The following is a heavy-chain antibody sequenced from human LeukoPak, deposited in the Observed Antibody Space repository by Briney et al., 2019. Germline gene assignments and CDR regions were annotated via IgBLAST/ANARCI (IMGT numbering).Heavy chain of an antibody. CDR3: ARATVTMRNWFDP. CDR1: GYTFTSYD. CDR2: MNPNSGNT. J-gene: IGHJ5*02. D-gene: IGHD4-17*01. Sequence: ASVKVSCKASGYTFTSYDINWVRQATGQGLEWMGWMNPNSGNTGYAQKFQGRVTMTRDTSTSTVYMELSSLRSEDTAVYYCARATVTMRNWFDPWGQGTLVTVSS. V-gene: IGHV1-8*01.